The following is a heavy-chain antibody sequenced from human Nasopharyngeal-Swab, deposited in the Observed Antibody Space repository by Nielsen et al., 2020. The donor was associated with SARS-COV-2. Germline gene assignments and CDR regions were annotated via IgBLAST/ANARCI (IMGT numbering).Heavy chain of an antibody. V-gene: IGHV3-30-3*01. CDR3: ARGGSSGESSFDY. D-gene: IGHD5-12*01. CDR2: ISYDGSIK. Sequence: GGSLRLSCEASGFTLSTYAMHWVRQAPGKGLEWVAVISYDGSIKKSADSVEGRFTTFRDNSKNTLYLQMNSLRVDDTAVYYCARGGSSGESSFDYWGQGTLVTVSA. CDR1: GFTLSTYA. J-gene: IGHJ4*02.